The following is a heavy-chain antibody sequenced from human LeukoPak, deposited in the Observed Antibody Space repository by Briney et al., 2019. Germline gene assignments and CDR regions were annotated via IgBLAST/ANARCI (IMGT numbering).Heavy chain of an antibody. CDR2: IYYSGST. J-gene: IGHJ5*02. CDR3: ARLNSYRWFDP. D-gene: IGHD5-18*01. CDR1: GFTVSSNY. V-gene: IGHV4-39*01. Sequence: GSLRLSCAASGFTVSSNYMSWVRQAPGKGLEWIGSIYYSGSTYYNPSLKSRVTISVDTSKNQFSLKLSSVTAADTAVYYCARLNSYRWFDPWGQGTLVTVSS.